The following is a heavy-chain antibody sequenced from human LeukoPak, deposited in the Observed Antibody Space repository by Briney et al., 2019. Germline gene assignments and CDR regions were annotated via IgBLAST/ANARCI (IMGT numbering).Heavy chain of an antibody. V-gene: IGHV4-59*01. CDR3: ARGPEYYDYVCGSYRLDY. D-gene: IGHD3-16*02. Sequence: SETLSLTCTVSGGSISSYYWSWIRQPPGKGLEWIGYIYYSGSTNYNPSLKSRVTISVDTSKNQFSLKLSSVTAADTAVYYCARGPEYYDYVCGSYRLDYWGQGTLVTVSS. CDR1: GGSISSYY. J-gene: IGHJ4*02. CDR2: IYYSGST.